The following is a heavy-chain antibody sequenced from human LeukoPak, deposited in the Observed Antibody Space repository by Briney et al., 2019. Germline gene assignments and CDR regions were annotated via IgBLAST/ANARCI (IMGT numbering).Heavy chain of an antibody. J-gene: IGHJ4*02. CDR2: IKSKTDGETT. V-gene: IGHV3-15*01. Sequence: KPGGSLRLSCAASGFTFSSYEMNWVRQAPGKGLEWVGRIKSKTDGETTDYAAPVKGRFTISRDDSKNMLYLQMNSLKTEDTAMYYCTTLTMLLGTHADYWGQGTLVTVSS. D-gene: IGHD3-10*01. CDR1: GFTFSSYE. CDR3: TTLTMLLGTHADY.